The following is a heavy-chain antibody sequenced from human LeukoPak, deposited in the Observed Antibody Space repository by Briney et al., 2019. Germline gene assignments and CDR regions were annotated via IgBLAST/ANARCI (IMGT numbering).Heavy chain of an antibody. CDR2: IYYSGST. Sequence: PSEALSLTCAVYGGSFSGYYWSWIRQHPGKGLEWIGYIYYSGSTYYNPSLKSRVTISVDTSKNQFSLKLSSVTAADTAVYYCARDSGYDGSDYWGQGTLDTVSS. D-gene: IGHD5-12*01. J-gene: IGHJ4*02. CDR3: ARDSGYDGSDY. V-gene: IGHV4-31*11. CDR1: GGSFSGYY.